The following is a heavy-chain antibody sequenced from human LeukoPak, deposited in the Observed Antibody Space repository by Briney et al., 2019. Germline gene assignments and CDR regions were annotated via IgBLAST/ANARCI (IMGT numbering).Heavy chain of an antibody. CDR2: ISGSGGST. CDR1: GFTFSNYA. J-gene: IGHJ4*02. D-gene: IGHD6-13*01. Sequence: PGGSLRLSCSASGFTFSNYAMSWVLQAPGKGLEWVSGISGSGGSTYYADSVKGRFTMSRDNSKNTLYLQMNSLRVEDTAVYYCARRQLADYWGQGTLVTVSS. V-gene: IGHV3-23*01. CDR3: ARRQLADY.